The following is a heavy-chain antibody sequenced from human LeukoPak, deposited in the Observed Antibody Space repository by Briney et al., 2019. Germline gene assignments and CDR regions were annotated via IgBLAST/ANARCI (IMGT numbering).Heavy chain of an antibody. CDR1: GFTFSTCS. Sequence: TGGSLRLPCAASGFTFSTCSMTWVRQAPGKGLELVGRIKRKTDGGTTDYAAPVKGRFTISRDDSKNTLYLQMNSLKTEDTAVYYCTTGGTVTFDYWGQGTLVTVSS. CDR3: TTGGTVTFDY. V-gene: IGHV3-15*01. CDR2: IKRKTDGGTT. J-gene: IGHJ4*02. D-gene: IGHD4-17*01.